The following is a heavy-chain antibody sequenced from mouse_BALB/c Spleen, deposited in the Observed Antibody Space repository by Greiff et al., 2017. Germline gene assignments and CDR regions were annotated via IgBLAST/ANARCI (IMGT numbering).Heavy chain of an antibody. CDR3: ARRGGNPRYYYAMDY. CDR2: ISDGGSYT. CDR1: GFTFSDYY. Sequence: EVKLMESGGGLVKPGGSLKLSCAASGFTFSDYYMYWVRQTPEKRLEWVATISDGGSYTYYPDSVKGRFTISRDNAKNNLYLQMSSLKSEDTAMYYCARRGGNPRYYYAMDYWGQGTSVTVSS. V-gene: IGHV5-4*02. D-gene: IGHD2-1*01. J-gene: IGHJ4*01.